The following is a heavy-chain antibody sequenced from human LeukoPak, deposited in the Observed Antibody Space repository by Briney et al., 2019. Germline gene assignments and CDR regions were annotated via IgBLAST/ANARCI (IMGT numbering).Heavy chain of an antibody. Sequence: GGSLRHSCVASGFTFSSYGMHWVRQARGKGLEWVAVIWYDGSNKYYADSVKGRFTVSRDNAKNSLYLQMNSLRAEDTAVYYCARSAVTTIDALDIWGQGTMVTVSS. J-gene: IGHJ3*02. CDR1: GFTFSSYG. CDR2: IWYDGSNK. CDR3: ARSAVTTIDALDI. V-gene: IGHV3-33*03. D-gene: IGHD4-17*01.